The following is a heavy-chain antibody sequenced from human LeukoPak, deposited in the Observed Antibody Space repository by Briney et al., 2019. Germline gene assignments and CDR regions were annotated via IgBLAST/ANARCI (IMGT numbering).Heavy chain of an antibody. V-gene: IGHV7-4-1*02. CDR1: GYTFTSYY. CDR3: ARDAYYDFWSGEDYYYYYMDV. Sequence: ASVKVSCKASGYTFTSYYMHWVRQAPGQGLEWMGWINTNTGNPTYAQGFTGRFVFSLDTSVSTAYLQISSLKAEDTAVYYCARDAYYDFWSGEDYYYYYMDVWGKGTTVTVSS. CDR2: INTNTGNP. J-gene: IGHJ6*03. D-gene: IGHD3-3*01.